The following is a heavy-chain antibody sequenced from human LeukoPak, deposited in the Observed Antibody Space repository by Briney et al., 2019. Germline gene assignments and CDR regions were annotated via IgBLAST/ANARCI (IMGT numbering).Heavy chain of an antibody. V-gene: IGHV4-59*08. D-gene: IGHD2-2*01. CDR2: IYYIGST. CDR1: NGSISSYY. J-gene: IGHJ3*02. CDR3: ARPGYCSSTSCYHGAFDI. Sequence: SETLSLTCTVSNGSISSYYWSWIRQPPGKGLEGIGYIYYIGSTNYNPSLKSRVTISVDTSKNQFSLKLSSVTAADTAVYYCARPGYCSSTSCYHGAFDIWGQGTMVTVSS.